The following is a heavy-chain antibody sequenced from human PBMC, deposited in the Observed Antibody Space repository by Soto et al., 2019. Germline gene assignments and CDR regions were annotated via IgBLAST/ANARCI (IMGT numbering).Heavy chain of an antibody. J-gene: IGHJ6*02. CDR3: ARDPPATRHGMDV. V-gene: IGHV3-23*01. CDR2: ISGSGGST. CDR1: GFTFSSYA. Sequence: HPGGSLRLSCAASGFTFSSYAMTWVRQAPGKGLEWVSIISGSGGSTYYADSVKGRFTISRDDSKNTLFLQMNSLRAEDTAVYYCARDPPATRHGMDVWGQGTTVTVSS.